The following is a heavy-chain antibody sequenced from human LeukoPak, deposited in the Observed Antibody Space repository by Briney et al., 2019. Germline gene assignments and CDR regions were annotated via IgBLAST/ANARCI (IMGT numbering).Heavy chain of an antibody. Sequence: GRSLRLSCAASGFTFDDYAMHWVRQAPGKGLEWVSGISWNSGSIGYADSVKGRFTISRDNAKISLYLQMNSLRAEDTALYYCAKERPARTLGELLLEFDYWGQGTLVTVSS. CDR1: GFTFDDYA. CDR2: ISWNSGSI. J-gene: IGHJ4*02. V-gene: IGHV3-9*01. CDR3: AKERPARTLGELLLEFDY. D-gene: IGHD1-26*01.